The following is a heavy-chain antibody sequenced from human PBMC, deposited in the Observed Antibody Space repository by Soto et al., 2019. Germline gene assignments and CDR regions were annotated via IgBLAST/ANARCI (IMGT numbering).Heavy chain of an antibody. CDR3: ARHRGVLLWFGSYGMDV. D-gene: IGHD3-10*01. V-gene: IGHV4-39*01. CDR1: GGSISSSSYY. Sequence: SETLSLTGTVSGGSISSSSYYWRWIRQPPGKGLEWIGSIYYSGSTYYNPSLKSRVTISVDTSKNQFSLKLSSVTAADTAVYYCARHRGVLLWFGSYGMDVWGQGTTVTVSS. J-gene: IGHJ6*02. CDR2: IYYSGST.